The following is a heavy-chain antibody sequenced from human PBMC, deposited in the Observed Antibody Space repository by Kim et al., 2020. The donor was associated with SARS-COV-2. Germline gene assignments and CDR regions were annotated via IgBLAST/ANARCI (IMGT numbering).Heavy chain of an antibody. D-gene: IGHD3-9*01. Sequence: SETLSLTCTVSGGSISSSSYYWGWIRQPPGKGLEWIGSIYYSGSTYYNPSLKSRVTISVDTSKNQFSLKRSSVTAADTAVYYCARGGVLRYFGVHYYYYGMDVWGQGTTVTVSS. CDR1: GGSISSSSYY. CDR2: IYYSGST. V-gene: IGHV4-39*01. J-gene: IGHJ6*02. CDR3: ARGGVLRYFGVHYYYYGMDV.